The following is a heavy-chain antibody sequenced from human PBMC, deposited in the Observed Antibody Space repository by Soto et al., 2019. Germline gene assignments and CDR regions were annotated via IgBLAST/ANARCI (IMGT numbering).Heavy chain of an antibody. CDR1: GYTFTSYS. CDR2: IGPSSGNT. Sequence: GASVKVSCKASGYTFTSYSVSWVRQAPGQGLEWVGWIGPSSGNTDSARNLQGRVTMTTDTSTSTAYMELRSLRSDDTAVYYCARDTGNFFDYWGQGTLVTVSS. CDR3: ARDTGNFFDY. V-gene: IGHV1-18*01. J-gene: IGHJ4*02.